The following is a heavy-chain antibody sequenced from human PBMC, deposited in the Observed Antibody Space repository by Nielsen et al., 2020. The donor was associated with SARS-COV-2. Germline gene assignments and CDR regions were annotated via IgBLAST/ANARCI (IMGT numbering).Heavy chain of an antibody. CDR2: IYYSGIT. J-gene: IGHJ4*02. D-gene: IGHD3-22*01. V-gene: IGHV4-59*12. Sequence: SETLSLTCTVSGGSITSYYWSWIRQPPGKGLDWIGYIYYSGITSYNPSLKSRVTISLDTSENQFSLQLHSVIAADPAVYFCARGRVAVNLVVVVFTGGEFYFDSWGQGTPVTVSS. CDR3: ARGRVAVNLVVVVFTGGEFYFDS. CDR1: GGSITSYY.